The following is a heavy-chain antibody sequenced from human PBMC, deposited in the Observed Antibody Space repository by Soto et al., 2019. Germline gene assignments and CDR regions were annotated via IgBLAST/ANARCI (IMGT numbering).Heavy chain of an antibody. V-gene: IGHV3-74*01. D-gene: IGHD3-16*01. CDR2: INDDGIST. J-gene: IGHJ4*02. CDR1: GLTFSMYC. Sequence: RESLRHSSAASGLTFSMYCMHWVRQVPGKGPEWVSRINDDGISTNYADSVKGRFTISRDNAKNTLYLQMNALRVEDTDVYYCILGAWSTSPGMGAFWGQGSLVT. CDR3: ILGAWSTSPGMGAF.